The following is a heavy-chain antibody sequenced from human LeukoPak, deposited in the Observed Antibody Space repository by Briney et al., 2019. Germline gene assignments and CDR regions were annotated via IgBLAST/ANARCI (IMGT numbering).Heavy chain of an antibody. Sequence: GASVKVSCKASGGTFSSHAISWVRQAPGQGLEWVGGIIPIFGTTNYAQKFQGRVTITTDESTSTGYMELRSLRSDDTAVYYCARGDSGYDYGFDKWGQGTLVTVSS. CDR1: GGTFSSHA. CDR2: IIPIFGTT. V-gene: IGHV1-69*05. J-gene: IGHJ4*02. CDR3: ARGDSGYDYGFDK. D-gene: IGHD5-12*01.